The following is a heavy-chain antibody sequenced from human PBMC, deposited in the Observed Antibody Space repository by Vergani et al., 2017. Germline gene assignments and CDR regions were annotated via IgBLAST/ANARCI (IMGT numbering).Heavy chain of an antibody. CDR1: GYTFTGYY. V-gene: IGHV1-2*02. J-gene: IGHJ4*02. CDR3: ARGVVYSIANPKTLFDY. CDR2: INPNSGGT. Sequence: QVQLVQSGAEVKKPGASVKVSCKASGYTFTGYYMHWVRQAPGQGLEWMGWINPNSGGTNYAKKFQGRVTMTRDTSISTAYMELSRLRSDGTAVYYWARGVVYSIANPKTLFDYWGQGTLVTVSS. D-gene: IGHD2-8*02.